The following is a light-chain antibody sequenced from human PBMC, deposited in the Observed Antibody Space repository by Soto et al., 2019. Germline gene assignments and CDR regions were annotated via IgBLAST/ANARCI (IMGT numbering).Light chain of an antibody. CDR2: WAS. Sequence: DIVLTQSPDSLAVSLGERATINCKSSQSVLYSSNHKNYLAWYQQKPGQPPKLLIYWASTRESGVPARFSGSGSGTDFTLTISSLQAEDVAVYYCQQYYSTPLTFGGGTKVDIK. CDR3: QQYYSTPLT. CDR1: QSVLYSSNHKNY. V-gene: IGKV4-1*01. J-gene: IGKJ4*01.